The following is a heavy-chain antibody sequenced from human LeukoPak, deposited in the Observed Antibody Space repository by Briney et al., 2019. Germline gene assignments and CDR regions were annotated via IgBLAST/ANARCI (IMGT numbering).Heavy chain of an antibody. J-gene: IGHJ6*02. V-gene: IGHV4-59*08. CDR3: ATEGLDV. D-gene: IGHD1-14*01. CDR2: IYFSGTT. CDR1: GSSISSYF. Sequence: SETLSLTCSVSGSSISSYFWNWIRQPPGKGLEWIGYIYFSGTTNYNPSFKGRVTISVDTSKNQFSLKLTSVTDADTAVYYCATEGLDVWGQGTTVTVSS.